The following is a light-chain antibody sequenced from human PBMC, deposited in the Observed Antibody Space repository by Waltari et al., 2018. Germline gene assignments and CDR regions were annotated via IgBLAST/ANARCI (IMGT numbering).Light chain of an antibody. CDR2: GAS. CDR1: QSVTRSY. Sequence: EVVLTQSPGTLSLSPGERATTSCRASQSVTRSYLAWYQQKNGQAPRLLIYGASSRATGIPDRFSGSGSGTDFTLTISTLEPEDFAVYYCQQYDNSPQTFGQGTKVEIK. V-gene: IGKV3-20*01. J-gene: IGKJ1*01. CDR3: QQYDNSPQT.